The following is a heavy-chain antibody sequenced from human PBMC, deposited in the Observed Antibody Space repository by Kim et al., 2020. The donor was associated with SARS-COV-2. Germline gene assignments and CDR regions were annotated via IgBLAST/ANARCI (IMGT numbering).Heavy chain of an antibody. Sequence: VKGRCTISRDNAKDSLYLQMNSLRAEDAAVYYCARDRIPAARGWYYGMDVWGQGTAVTVSS. J-gene: IGHJ6*02. D-gene: IGHD6-6*01. V-gene: IGHV3-11*05. CDR3: ARDRIPAARGWYYGMDV.